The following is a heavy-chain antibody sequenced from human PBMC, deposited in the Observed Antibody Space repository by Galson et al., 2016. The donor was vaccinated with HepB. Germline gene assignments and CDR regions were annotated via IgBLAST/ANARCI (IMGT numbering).Heavy chain of an antibody. Sequence: SLRLSCAASGFTLSSYSMNWVRQAPGKGLEWVSSISSSSSYIQYADSVKGRFTISRDNAKNSLYLQMNSLRAEDTAVYYCATDSDWYVAEGRFDYWGQGTLVSVSS. D-gene: IGHD6-19*01. CDR2: ISSSSSYI. CDR3: ATDSDWYVAEGRFDY. J-gene: IGHJ4*02. V-gene: IGHV3-21*01. CDR1: GFTLSSYS.